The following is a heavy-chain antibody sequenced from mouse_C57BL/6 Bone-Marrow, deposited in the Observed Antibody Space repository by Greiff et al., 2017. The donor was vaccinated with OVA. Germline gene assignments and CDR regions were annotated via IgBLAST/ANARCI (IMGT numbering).Heavy chain of an antibody. Sequence: EVQLVESGPGLVKPSQSLSLTCSVTGYSITSGYYWNWIRQFPGNKLEWMGYISYDGSNNYNPSLKNRISITRDTSKNQFFLKLNSVTTEDTATYYCASTDYDGPFDVWGTGTTVTVSS. CDR3: ASTDYDGPFDV. V-gene: IGHV3-6*01. CDR1: GYSITSGYY. D-gene: IGHD2-4*01. J-gene: IGHJ1*03. CDR2: ISYDGSN.